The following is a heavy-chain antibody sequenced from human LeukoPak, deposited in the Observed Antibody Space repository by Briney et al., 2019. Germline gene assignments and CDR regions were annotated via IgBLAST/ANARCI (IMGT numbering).Heavy chain of an antibody. Sequence: GGSLRLSCAASGFTFSSYWMHWVRQAPRKGLVWVSRINIDGSSTSYADSVKGRFTISRDNAKNTLYLQMNSLRAEDTAVYYCAMGPYYYDSSGYYYWGQGTLVTVSS. D-gene: IGHD3-22*01. CDR2: INIDGSST. CDR3: AMGPYYYDSSGYYY. J-gene: IGHJ4*02. CDR1: GFTFSSYW. V-gene: IGHV3-74*01.